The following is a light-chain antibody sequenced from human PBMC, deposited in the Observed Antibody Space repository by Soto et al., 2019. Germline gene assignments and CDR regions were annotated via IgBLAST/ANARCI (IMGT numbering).Light chain of an antibody. V-gene: IGKV3-11*01. Sequence: IVLTQSPAPLSLSPGERATLSCSASQSVSSYLAWYQQKPGQAPRLIISAATNRATGIPARFSGSGSRTDFTLTISSLEPEDFAVYYCQQRSNWPFTLGPGTKVDIK. CDR2: AAT. CDR3: QQRSNWPFT. J-gene: IGKJ3*01. CDR1: QSVSSY.